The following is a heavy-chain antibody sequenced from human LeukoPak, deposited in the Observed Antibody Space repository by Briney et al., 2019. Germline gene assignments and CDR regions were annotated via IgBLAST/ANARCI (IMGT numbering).Heavy chain of an antibody. V-gene: IGHV4-59*01. CDR1: GGSISSYC. CDR3: ARGGDGFDP. D-gene: IGHD3-16*01. Sequence: PSETLSLTCTVSGGSISSYCWSWIRQPPGKGLEWTGYIYYSGSTNYNPSLKSRVTISVDTSKNQFSLKLSSVTAADTAVYYCARGGDGFDPWGQGTLVTVSS. CDR2: IYYSGST. J-gene: IGHJ5*02.